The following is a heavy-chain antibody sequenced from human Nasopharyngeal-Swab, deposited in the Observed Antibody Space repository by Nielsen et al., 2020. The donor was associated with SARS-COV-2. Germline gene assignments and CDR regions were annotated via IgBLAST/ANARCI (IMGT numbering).Heavy chain of an antibody. V-gene: IGHV4-34*09. J-gene: IGHJ6*02. D-gene: IGHD4-23*01. Sequence: SQTLSLTGAVYGGSFSAYYWTWIRQPPGKGLEWIGYIYYSGRAYYNPSLESRVTISVDTSKNQFSLKLSSVTAADTAVYYCATARSSVAYYYGMDVWGQGTTVTVSS. CDR3: ATARSSVAYYYGMDV. CDR1: GGSFSAYY. CDR2: IYYSGRA.